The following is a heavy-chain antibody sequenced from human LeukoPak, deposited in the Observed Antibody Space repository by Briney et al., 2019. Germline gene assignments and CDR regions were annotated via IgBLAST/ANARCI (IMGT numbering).Heavy chain of an antibody. V-gene: IGHV6-1*01. D-gene: IGHD2-2*01. J-gene: IGHJ5*02. CDR2: TYYRSTWYN. CDR1: GDSVSSNSVT. Sequence: SQTLSLTCAISGDSVSSNSVTWNWIRQSPSRGLEWLVRTYYRSTWYNDYAVSVRGRITVNPDTSKNQFSLHPNSVTPEDTAVYYCARRLTQYDCFDPWGQGILVTVSS. CDR3: ARRLTQYDCFDP.